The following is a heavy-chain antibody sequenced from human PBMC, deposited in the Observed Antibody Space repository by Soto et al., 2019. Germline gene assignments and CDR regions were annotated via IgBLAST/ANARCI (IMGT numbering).Heavy chain of an antibody. Sequence: GGSLRLSCAASGFTFDDYAMHWVRPAPGKGLEWVSGISWNSGSIGYADSVKGRFTISRDNAKNSLYLQMNSLRAEDTALYYWAKAPERFYYYDSSGYFDYWGQGTLVTVSS. CDR1: GFTFDDYA. D-gene: IGHD3-22*01. CDR3: AKAPERFYYYDSSGYFDY. J-gene: IGHJ4*02. V-gene: IGHV3-9*01. CDR2: ISWNSGSI.